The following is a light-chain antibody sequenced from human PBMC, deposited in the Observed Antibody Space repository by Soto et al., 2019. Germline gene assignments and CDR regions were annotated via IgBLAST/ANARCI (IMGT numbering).Light chain of an antibody. J-gene: IGLJ1*01. CDR2: GNN. V-gene: IGLV1-40*01. CDR3: QSYDSSLNLYV. Sequence: QAVVTQPPSVSGAPGQRVTISCTGSSSNIGAGYDVHWYQQLPGTAPKLLIYGNNNRPSGVPDRFSDSKSGTSASLAITGLQAEDEADYYCQSYDSSLNLYVFGTGTKVTVL. CDR1: SSNIGAGYD.